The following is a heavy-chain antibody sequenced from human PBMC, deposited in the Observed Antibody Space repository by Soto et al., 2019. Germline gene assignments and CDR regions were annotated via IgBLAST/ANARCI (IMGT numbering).Heavy chain of an antibody. D-gene: IGHD3-9*01. CDR3: AREMSYDILTHYYFDY. J-gene: IGHJ4*02. Sequence: QVQLVQSGAEVKKPGSSVKVSCKASGGTFSSYAISWVRQAPGQGLEWMGGIIPIFGTANYAQKFQGRVTITADESTSSAYMELSSLRSEDTAVYYCAREMSYDILTHYYFDYWGQGTLVTVSS. CDR1: GGTFSSYA. CDR2: IIPIFGTA. V-gene: IGHV1-69*01.